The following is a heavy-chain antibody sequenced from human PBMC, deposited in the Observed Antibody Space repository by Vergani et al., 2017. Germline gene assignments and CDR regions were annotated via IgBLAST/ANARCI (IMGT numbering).Heavy chain of an antibody. V-gene: IGHV5-10-1*01. CDR1: GYTFTTFS. D-gene: IGHD6-19*01. Sequence: EVQLVQSGAEVKKPGASLRLSCNCSGYTFTTFSSRWVRHTPWTGLVWMGRIGPSDSYTNYSPSVQGHVTISAAKSISTAYLQWSSLKASDTAMYYCATVGLVQDYWGQGTLVTVSS. CDR3: ATVGLVQDY. CDR2: IGPSDSYT. J-gene: IGHJ4*02.